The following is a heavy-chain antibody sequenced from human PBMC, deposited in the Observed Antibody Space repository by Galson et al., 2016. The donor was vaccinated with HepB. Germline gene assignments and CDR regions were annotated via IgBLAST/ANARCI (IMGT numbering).Heavy chain of an antibody. V-gene: IGHV3-21*04. CDR3: ARDPGFRNGMDV. J-gene: IGHJ6*02. CDR2: ISSSSTYI. CDR1: GFTVSSYY. Sequence: SLRLSCAVSGFTVSSYYMTWVRQAPGKGLEWVSSISSSSTYIYYADSVKGRFTISRDTSKNTVFLQMNSLRGEDTAVYYCARDPGFRNGMDVWGQGTTVTVS.